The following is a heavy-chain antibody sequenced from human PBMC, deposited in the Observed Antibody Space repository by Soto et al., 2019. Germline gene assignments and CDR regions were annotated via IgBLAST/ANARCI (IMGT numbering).Heavy chain of an antibody. CDR1: GGSISSYY. CDR3: ARDYYDSIGYYMGY. J-gene: IGHJ4*02. CDR2: IYYSGST. D-gene: IGHD3-22*01. Sequence: SETLSLTCTVSGGSISSYYWSWIRQPPGKGLEWIGYIYYSGSTNYNPSLKSRVTISVDTSKNQFSLKLSSVTAADTAVYYCARDYYDSIGYYMGYWGQGXLVTVYS. V-gene: IGHV4-59*01.